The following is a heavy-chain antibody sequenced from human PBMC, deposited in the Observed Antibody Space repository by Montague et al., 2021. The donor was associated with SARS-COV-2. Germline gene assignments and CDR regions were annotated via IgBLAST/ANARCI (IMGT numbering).Heavy chain of an antibody. J-gene: IGHJ6*02. V-gene: IGHV3-21*01. Sequence: SLRLSCAASGFYFRNYTINWVRQAPGKGLEWVSSVSSGGVYIHYADSLKGRFIISRDNAKNSVYLQMNSFRAEDTAIYYCARMYCSSTTCSPHYYGLDVWGQGTTVTVSS. CDR2: VSSGGVYI. CDR1: GFYFRNYT. D-gene: IGHD2-2*01. CDR3: ARMYCSSTTCSPHYYGLDV.